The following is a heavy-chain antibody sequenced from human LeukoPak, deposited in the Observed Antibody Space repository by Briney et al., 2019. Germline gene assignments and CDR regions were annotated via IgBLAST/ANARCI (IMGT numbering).Heavy chain of an antibody. D-gene: IGHD1-26*01. J-gene: IGHJ4*02. V-gene: IGHV4-4*07. CDR3: ARENSGSYREFDY. CDR1: GGSIGSYY. CDR2: IYTSGST. Sequence: SETPSLTCTVSGGSIGSYYWSWIRQPAGKGLEWIGRIYTSGSTNYNASLKSRVSMSVDTSKNQFSLKLSSVTAADTAVFYCARENSGSYREFDYWGQGTLVTVSS.